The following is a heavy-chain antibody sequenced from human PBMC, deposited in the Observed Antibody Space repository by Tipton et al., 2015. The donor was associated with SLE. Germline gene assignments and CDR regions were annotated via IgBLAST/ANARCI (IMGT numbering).Heavy chain of an antibody. J-gene: IGHJ3*02. Sequence: LRLSCTVSGGSISSGGYYWSWIGQHPGKGLEWIGYIYYSGSTYYNPSLKSRVTISVDTSKNQFSLKLSSVTAAATAVYYCAREEENDFCCGGDAFDIWGQGTMLTVSS. V-gene: IGHV4-31*02. D-gene: IGHD3-3*01. CDR3: AREEENDFCCGGDAFDI. CDR2: IYYSGST. CDR1: GGSISSGGYY.